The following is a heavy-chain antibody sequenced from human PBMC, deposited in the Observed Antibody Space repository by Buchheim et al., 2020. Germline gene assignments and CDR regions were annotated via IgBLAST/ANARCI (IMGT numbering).Heavy chain of an antibody. Sequence: QVQLVQSGAEVKKPGASVKVSCKASGYTFTSYYMHWVRQAPGQGLEWMGIINPSGGSTSYAQKFQGRVTMTRDTSTSTVYMELSSLRSEDTAVYYCARETPLYASTMTTGGGMDVWGQGTT. CDR1: GYTFTSYY. CDR2: INPSGGST. CDR3: ARETPLYASTMTTGGGMDV. V-gene: IGHV1-46*03. J-gene: IGHJ6*02. D-gene: IGHD4-17*01.